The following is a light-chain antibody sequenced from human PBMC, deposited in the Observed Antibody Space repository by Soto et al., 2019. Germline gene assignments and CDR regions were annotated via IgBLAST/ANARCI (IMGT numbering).Light chain of an antibody. CDR3: QQYSSLPHT. J-gene: IGKJ2*01. Sequence: ESVLTQSPGTLSLSPGERATLSCRATQSVTNNYFAWYQQKPGQSPRLIFYGVSSRATDIPDRFSGSGSGTDFTLTISRLKPEYFVVYYCQQYSSLPHTFGQGTKMEV. CDR1: QSVTNNY. CDR2: GVS. V-gene: IGKV3-20*01.